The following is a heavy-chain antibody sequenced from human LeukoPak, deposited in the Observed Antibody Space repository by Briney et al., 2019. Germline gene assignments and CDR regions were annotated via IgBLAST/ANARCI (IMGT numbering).Heavy chain of an antibody. CDR3: ARVPYDFWSGYEYYYYYYGMDV. D-gene: IGHD3-3*01. CDR1: GGSISTYY. V-gene: IGHV4-34*01. CDR2: INHSGST. Sequence: PSETLSLTCTVSGGSISTYYWSWIRQPPGKGLEWIGEINHSGSTNYNPSLKSRVTISVDTSKNQFSLKLSSVTAADTAVYYCARVPYDFWSGYEYYYYYYGMDVWGQGTTVTVSS. J-gene: IGHJ6*02.